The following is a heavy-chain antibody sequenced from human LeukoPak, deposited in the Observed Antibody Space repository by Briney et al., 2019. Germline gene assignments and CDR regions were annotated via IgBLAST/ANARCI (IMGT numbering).Heavy chain of an antibody. J-gene: IGHJ4*02. CDR2: ISSSGSTI. CDR1: GFTFSSYE. D-gene: IGHD3-16*02. CDR3: ARNLHYDYVWGSYRHFDY. V-gene: IGHV3-48*03. Sequence: PGGSLRLSCAASGFTFSSYEMNWVRQAPGKGLEWVSYISSSGSTIYYADSVKDRFTISRDNAKNSLYLQMNSLRAEDTAVYYCARNLHYDYVWGSYRHFDYWGQGTLVTVSS.